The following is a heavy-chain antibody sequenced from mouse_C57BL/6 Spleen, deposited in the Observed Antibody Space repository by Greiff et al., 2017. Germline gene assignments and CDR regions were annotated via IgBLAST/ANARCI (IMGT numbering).Heavy chain of an antibody. D-gene: IGHD1-1*01. Sequence: EVQLQQSGAELVRPGASVTLSCTASGFNIKDDYMHWVKQRPEQGLEWIGWIDPENGATEYASKFQGKATITADTSSNTAYLQLSSLTSEDTAVYYCTTGTVVATDYWGQGTTLTVSS. J-gene: IGHJ2*01. V-gene: IGHV14-4*01. CDR3: TTGTVVATDY. CDR1: GFNIKDDY. CDR2: IDPENGAT.